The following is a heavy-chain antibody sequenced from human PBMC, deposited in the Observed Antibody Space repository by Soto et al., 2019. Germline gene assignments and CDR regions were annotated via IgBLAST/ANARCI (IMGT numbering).Heavy chain of an antibody. CDR1: GFTFSSYW. CDR2: IKQDGSEK. D-gene: IGHD6-19*01. Sequence: EVQLVESGGGLVQPGGSLRLSCAASGFTFSSYWMSWVRQAPGKGLEWVANIKQDGSEKYYVDSVKGRFTISRDNAKNSLYLQMNSLRAEDTAVCYCARVSIGGGWYFDYWGQGTLVTVSS. J-gene: IGHJ4*02. CDR3: ARVSIGGGWYFDY. V-gene: IGHV3-7*01.